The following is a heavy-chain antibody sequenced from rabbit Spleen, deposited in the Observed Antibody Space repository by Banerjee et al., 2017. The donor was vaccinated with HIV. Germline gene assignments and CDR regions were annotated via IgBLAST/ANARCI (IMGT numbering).Heavy chain of an antibody. D-gene: IGHD2-1*01. J-gene: IGHJ4*01. CDR2: IYAGSSVST. V-gene: IGHV1S40*01. CDR3: ARGSASMTMVITGYYLNL. Sequence: QSLEESGGDLVKPGASLTLTCKASGIDFSSYYYISWIRQAPGKGLECIACIYAGSSVSTYYANWAKGRFTISKTSSTTMTLQMTSLTAADTATYFCARGSASMTMVITGYYLNLWGQGTLVTVS. CDR1: GIDFSSYYY.